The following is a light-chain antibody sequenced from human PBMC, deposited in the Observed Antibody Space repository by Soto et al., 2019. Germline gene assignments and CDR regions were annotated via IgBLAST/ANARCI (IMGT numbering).Light chain of an antibody. Sequence: DIQMTQSPSTLSASVGDRVTITCRASQGIVRWLAWYQQKPGKAPKLLIYDASSLESGVPSRFSGSGSGTEFTLTISSLQPDDFATYYCQQYSTYTPRTFGQGTKVDI. CDR1: QGIVRW. J-gene: IGKJ1*01. CDR3: QQYSTYTPRT. CDR2: DAS. V-gene: IGKV1-5*01.